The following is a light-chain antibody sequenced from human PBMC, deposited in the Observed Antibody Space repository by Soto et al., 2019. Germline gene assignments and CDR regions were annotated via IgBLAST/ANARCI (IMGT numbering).Light chain of an antibody. CDR1: SSDVGGYNY. V-gene: IGLV2-14*01. Sequence: QSALTQPASVSGSPGQSITISCTGTSSDVGGYNYVSWYQQHPGKAPKLMIYDVSNRPSGVSNRFSGSKSGNTASLTISGLQAEDGADYYCSSYTSRYTLVFGGGTKLTVL. CDR2: DVS. CDR3: SSYTSRYTLV. J-gene: IGLJ2*01.